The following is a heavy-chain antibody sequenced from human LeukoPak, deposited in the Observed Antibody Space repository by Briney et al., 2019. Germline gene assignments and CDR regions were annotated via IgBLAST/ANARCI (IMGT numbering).Heavy chain of an antibody. D-gene: IGHD6-19*01. CDR3: ARVGGSGWPRGKFDY. CDR2: IYYTGST. V-gene: IGHV4-39*07. CDR1: GGSIRGSSYY. Sequence: SETLSLTCTVSGGSIRGSSYYWGWIRQPPGKGLEWIGTIYYTGSTLYNPSLKSRVTISLDTSKNQFSLRLNSVTAADTAVYYCARVGGSGWPRGKFDYWGQGTLVTVSS. J-gene: IGHJ4*02.